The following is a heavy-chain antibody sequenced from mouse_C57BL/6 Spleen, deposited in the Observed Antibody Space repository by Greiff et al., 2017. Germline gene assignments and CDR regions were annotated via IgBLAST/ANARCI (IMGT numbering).Heavy chain of an antibody. J-gene: IGHJ4*01. Sequence: VQLKQSGPVLVKPGASVKMSCKASGYTFTDYYMNWVKQSHGKSLEWIGVINPYNGGTSYNQKFKGKATLTVDKSSSTAYMELNSLTSEDSAVYYCARWDYYCSSYVRDAMDYWGQGTSVTVSS. V-gene: IGHV1-19*01. CDR3: ARWDYYCSSYVRDAMDY. CDR2: INPYNGGT. CDR1: GYTFTDYY. D-gene: IGHD1-1*01.